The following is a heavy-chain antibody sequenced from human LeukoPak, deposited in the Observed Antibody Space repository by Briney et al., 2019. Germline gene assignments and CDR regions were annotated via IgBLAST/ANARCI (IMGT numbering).Heavy chain of an antibody. CDR3: ARGPAAAVTFDY. CDR1: GGSVTSGDYY. D-gene: IGHD6-13*01. J-gene: IGHJ4*02. CDR2: IYYSGRT. V-gene: IGHV4-30-4*08. Sequence: KASQTLSLTCTVSGGSVTSGDYYWSWIRQPPGKGLEWIGYIYYSGRTYYKSSLKSRVAISVDTSKNQFSLKLSSVTAADTAVYYCARGPAAAVTFDYWGQGTLVTVSS.